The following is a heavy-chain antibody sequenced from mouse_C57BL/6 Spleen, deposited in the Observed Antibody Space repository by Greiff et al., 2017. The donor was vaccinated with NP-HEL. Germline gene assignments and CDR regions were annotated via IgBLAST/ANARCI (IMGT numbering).Heavy chain of an antibody. CDR3: TTGYYGSSLVDD. J-gene: IGHJ2*01. CDR2: IDPENGDT. V-gene: IGHV14-4*01. Sequence: VQLQQSGAELVRPGASVKFSCTASGFNIKDDYMHWVKQRPEQGLEWIGWIDPENGDTEYASKFQGKATITADTSSNTAYLQLSSLTSEDTAVYYCTTGYYGSSLVDDWGQGTTLTVSS. D-gene: IGHD1-1*01. CDR1: GFNIKDDY.